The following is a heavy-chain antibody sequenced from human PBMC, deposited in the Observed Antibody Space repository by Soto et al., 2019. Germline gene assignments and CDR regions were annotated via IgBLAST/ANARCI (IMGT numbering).Heavy chain of an antibody. CDR3: ARYNWNYALYYYGMDV. Sequence: ASVKVSCKASGYTFTSYGISWVRQAPGQGLEWMGWISAYNGNTNYAQKLQGRVTMTTDTSTGTAYMELRSLRSDDTAVYYCARYNWNYALYYYGMDVWGQGTTVTVSS. CDR2: ISAYNGNT. J-gene: IGHJ6*02. V-gene: IGHV1-18*01. CDR1: GYTFTSYG. D-gene: IGHD1-7*01.